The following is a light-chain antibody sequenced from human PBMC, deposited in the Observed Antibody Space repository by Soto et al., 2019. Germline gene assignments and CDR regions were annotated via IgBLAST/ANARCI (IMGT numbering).Light chain of an antibody. Sequence: QSALTQPASVSGSPGQSITISCTGTSSDVGNYNLVSWYQQHPGKAPKLMIYEVNKRPSGVSNRFSGSKSGNTASLTISGLQAEDEADYYCCSYAGNSTYFDVFGTGTKLTVL. CDR3: CSYAGNSTYFDV. CDR2: EVN. CDR1: SSDVGNYNL. V-gene: IGLV2-23*02. J-gene: IGLJ1*01.